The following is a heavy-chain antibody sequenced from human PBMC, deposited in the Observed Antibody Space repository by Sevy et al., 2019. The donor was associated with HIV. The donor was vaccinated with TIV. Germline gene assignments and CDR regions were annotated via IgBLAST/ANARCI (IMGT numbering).Heavy chain of an antibody. J-gene: IGHJ4*02. Sequence: GGSLRLSCAASGFTFSSYWMHWVRQAPGKGLVWVSRISSDGSSTNYADSVKGRFTISRDNAKNTLYLQMNSLRVEDTAVYYCGRAGQYYYGSGNYSYGWGQGTLVTVSS. V-gene: IGHV3-74*01. CDR1: GFTFSSYW. CDR2: ISSDGSST. CDR3: GRAGQYYYGSGNYSYG. D-gene: IGHD3-10*01.